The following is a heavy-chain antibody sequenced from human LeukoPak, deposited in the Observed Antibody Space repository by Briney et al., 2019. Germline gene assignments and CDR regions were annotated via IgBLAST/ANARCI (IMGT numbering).Heavy chain of an antibody. CDR1: GFTFSSYA. V-gene: IGHV3-30-3*01. Sequence: PGGSLRLSCAASGFTFSSYAMHWVRQAPGKGLEWVAVISIAGNTEHYADSVKGRFTISRDNSKNTLYLQMNSLRAEDTAVYYCAKEWVRGVIFDAFDIWGQGTMVTVSS. J-gene: IGHJ3*02. CDR2: ISIAGNTE. CDR3: AKEWVRGVIFDAFDI. D-gene: IGHD3-10*01.